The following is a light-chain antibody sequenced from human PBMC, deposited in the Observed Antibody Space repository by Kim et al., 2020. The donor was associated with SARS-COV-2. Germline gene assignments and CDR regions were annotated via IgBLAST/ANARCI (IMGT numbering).Light chain of an antibody. CDR3: SAWDSSLSAWV. J-gene: IGLJ3*02. CDR2: RNN. CDR1: SNNVDSEA. V-gene: IGLV10-54*01. Sequence: TTLPSTGNSNNVDSEAATWQQQHQSHPPKPLSNRNNKRPSGISERLSASRSGNTASLTISGLQPEDEADYYCSAWDSSLSAWVFGGGTQLTVL.